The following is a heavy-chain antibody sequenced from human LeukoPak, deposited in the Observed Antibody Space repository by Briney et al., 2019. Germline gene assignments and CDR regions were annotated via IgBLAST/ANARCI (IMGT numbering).Heavy chain of an antibody. J-gene: IGHJ4*02. D-gene: IGHD2/OR15-2a*01. CDR3: ARGLFPVDY. V-gene: IGHV3-66*01. CDR2: IYSGGST. Sequence: TGGSLRLSCAASGFTFSSYAMSWVRQAPGKGLEWVSVIYSGGSTYYADSVKGRFTISRDNSKNTLYVQMNSLRAEDTAVYYCARGLFPVDYWGQGTLVTVSS. CDR1: GFTFSSYA.